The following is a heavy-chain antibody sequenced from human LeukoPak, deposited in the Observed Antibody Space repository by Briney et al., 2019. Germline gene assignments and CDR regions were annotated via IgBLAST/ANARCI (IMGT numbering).Heavy chain of an antibody. CDR1: GYTFTGYY. D-gene: IGHD2-15*01. J-gene: IGHJ4*02. CDR3: ARDRCSGGSCAFDY. CDR2: INPNNGGT. V-gene: IGHV1-2*02. Sequence: GAPVKVSCKASGYTFTGYYMHWVRQAPGQGLEWMGWINPNNGGTHYAQKFQDRVTVTRDTSISTAYMELSRLRSDDTAVYYCARDRCSGGSCAFDYWGQGTLVTVSS.